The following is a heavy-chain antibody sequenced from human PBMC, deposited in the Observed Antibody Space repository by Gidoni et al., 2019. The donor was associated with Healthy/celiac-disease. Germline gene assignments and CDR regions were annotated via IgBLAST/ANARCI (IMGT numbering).Heavy chain of an antibody. CDR2: ISYDGSNK. V-gene: IGHV3-30-3*01. Sequence: QVQLVESGGGVVQPGRSLRLSCAASGFTFSSYAMHWVRQAPGKGLEWVAVISYDGSNKYYADSVKGRFTISRDNSKNTLYLQMNSLRAEDTAVYYCARDLDTVTTSYYFDYWGQGTLVTVSS. J-gene: IGHJ4*02. CDR1: GFTFSSYA. D-gene: IGHD4-17*01. CDR3: ARDLDTVTTSYYFDY.